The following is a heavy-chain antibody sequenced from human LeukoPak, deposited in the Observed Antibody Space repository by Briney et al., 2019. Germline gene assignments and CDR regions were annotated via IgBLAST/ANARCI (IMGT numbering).Heavy chain of an antibody. J-gene: IGHJ4*02. Sequence: SETLSLTCTVSGGSISSGSYYWSWIRQPAGKGLEWIGRIYTSGSTNYNPSLKSRVTISVDTSKNQFSLKLSSVTAADTAVYYCARDSGFGAIDYWGQGTLVTVSS. D-gene: IGHD3-10*01. CDR3: ARDSGFGAIDY. V-gene: IGHV4-61*02. CDR1: GGSISSGSYY. CDR2: IYTSGST.